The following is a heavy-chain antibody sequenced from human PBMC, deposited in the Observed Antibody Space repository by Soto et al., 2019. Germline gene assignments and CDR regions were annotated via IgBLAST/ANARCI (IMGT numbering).Heavy chain of an antibody. D-gene: IGHD4-17*01. Sequence: QRQLQESGPGLVKPSETLSLSCFVSGGSMSSAGYYWGWVRQPPGKGLEWIGSVEYSGTTYYSPSLKSRVTISADTSKNQFSLKLSSVTAADTAVYYCARDFGDFRIDYWGQGTLVTVSS. CDR3: ARDFGDFRIDY. V-gene: IGHV4-39*02. J-gene: IGHJ4*02. CDR2: VEYSGTT. CDR1: GGSMSSAGYY.